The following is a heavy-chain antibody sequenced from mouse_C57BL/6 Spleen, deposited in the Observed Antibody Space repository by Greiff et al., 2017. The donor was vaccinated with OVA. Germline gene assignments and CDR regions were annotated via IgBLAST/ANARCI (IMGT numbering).Heavy chain of an antibody. CDR3: AGYGYDGWYFDV. D-gene: IGHD2-2*01. V-gene: IGHV1-26*01. J-gene: IGHJ1*03. CDR1: GYTFTDYY. Sequence: EVQLQQSGPELVKPGASVKISCKASGYTFTDYYMNWVKQSHGKSLEWIGDINPNNGGTSYNQKFKGKATLTVDKSSSTAYMELRSLTSEDSAVYYCAGYGYDGWYFDVWGTGTTVTVSS. CDR2: INPNNGGT.